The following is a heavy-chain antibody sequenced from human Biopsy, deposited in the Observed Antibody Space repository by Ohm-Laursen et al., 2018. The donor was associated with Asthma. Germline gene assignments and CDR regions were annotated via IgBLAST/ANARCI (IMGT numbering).Heavy chain of an antibody. CDR2: ISWHSGNI. D-gene: IGHD3-22*01. J-gene: IGHJ4*01. CDR3: AKSADYYDSTDYLDF. CDR1: GFSFDDCA. Sequence: SLRLSCAASGFSFDDCAMHWVRQAPGQGLEWVSSISWHSGNIDYAVSVKGRFTISRDNAKNSLYLQMQSLRPEDTAFYYCAKSADYYDSTDYLDFWGRGTLVTVSS. V-gene: IGHV3-9*01.